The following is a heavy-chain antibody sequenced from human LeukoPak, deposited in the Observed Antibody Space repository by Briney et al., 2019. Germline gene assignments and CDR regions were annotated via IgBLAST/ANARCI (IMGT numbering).Heavy chain of an antibody. CDR3: AHRPNDYDTGGFPKYYFDY. V-gene: IGHV2-5*02. J-gene: IGHJ4*02. CDR2: IYWDEDT. Sequence: SGPTLVKPTQTLTLTCTFSGFSLTTTGVGVGWIRQPPEKALEWLALIYWDEDTHYSPSLKSRLTITKDTSKNQVVLTLYNMDPVDTATYYCAHRPNDYDTGGFPKYYFDYWGQGTLVTVSS. CDR1: GFSLTTTGVG. D-gene: IGHD3-22*01.